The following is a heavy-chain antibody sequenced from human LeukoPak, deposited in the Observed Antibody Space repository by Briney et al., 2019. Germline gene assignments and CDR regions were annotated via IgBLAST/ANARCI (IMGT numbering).Heavy chain of an antibody. V-gene: IGHV3-7*01. D-gene: IGHD4-23*01. Sequence: PGGSLRLSCTASGFTFNTYRMSWVRPAPGEGPEWVANIKQDGSEKYYVDSVKSRFTSSRDNAKNSLYLQMNRLRGEDTAVYYCARDRDAAVAYFDYWGQGTLVTVSS. CDR1: GFTFNTYR. CDR3: ARDRDAAVAYFDY. CDR2: IKQDGSEK. J-gene: IGHJ4*02.